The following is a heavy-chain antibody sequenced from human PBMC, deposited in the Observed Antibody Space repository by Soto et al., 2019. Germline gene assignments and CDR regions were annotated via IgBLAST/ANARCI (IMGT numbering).Heavy chain of an antibody. Sequence: SETLSLTCTVSGGSMSSNYWTWIRQSPGKGLEWIGYIYYTGSTKYNPSLKSRVTMSLDTSKNQFSLRLTSVTSADTAVYYCARGGSYGDFFDYWGQGAQVTVSS. V-gene: IGHV4-59*01. CDR3: ARGGSYGDFFDY. CDR1: GGSMSSNY. D-gene: IGHD4-17*01. CDR2: IYYTGST. J-gene: IGHJ4*02.